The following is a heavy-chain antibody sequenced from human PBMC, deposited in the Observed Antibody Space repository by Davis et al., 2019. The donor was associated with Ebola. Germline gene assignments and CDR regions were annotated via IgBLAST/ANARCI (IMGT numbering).Heavy chain of an antibody. D-gene: IGHD1-14*01. J-gene: IGHJ6*03. V-gene: IGHV5-10-1*01. CDR2: IDPSDSNP. CDR1: GYSFTSYW. CDR3: ARLNPIYVDV. Sequence: PGGSLRLSCKGSGYSFTSYWNSWVRQMPGKGLEWMGRIDPSDSNPNYSPSFQGHVTISADKSISTAYLQWSSLKASDTAMYYCARLNPIYVDVWGKGTTVTASS.